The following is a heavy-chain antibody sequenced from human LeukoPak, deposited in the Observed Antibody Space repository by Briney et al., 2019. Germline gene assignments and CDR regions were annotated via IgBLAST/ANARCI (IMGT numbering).Heavy chain of an antibody. D-gene: IGHD2-15*01. CDR2: IYTNGTT. Sequence: SETLSLTCIVSGGSVRNYYWTWIRRPAGKGLQWIGRIYTNGTTNYSPSLKSRVTMSVDMSKNQFSLKLTSVTAADTAVYYCAKEDIVVVTKYIHYGMDVWGQGTTVTVSS. CDR1: GGSVRNYY. J-gene: IGHJ6*02. V-gene: IGHV4-4*07. CDR3: AKEDIVVVTKYIHYGMDV.